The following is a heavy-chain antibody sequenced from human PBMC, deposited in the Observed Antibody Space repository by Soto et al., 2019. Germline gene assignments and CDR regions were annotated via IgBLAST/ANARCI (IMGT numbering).Heavy chain of an antibody. V-gene: IGHV5-51*01. D-gene: IGHD6-6*01. CDR3: ARLWTYSSSPNWFDP. CDR1: GYSFTIYW. Sequence: PGESMKISCTGSGYSFTIYWIGWVRQMPGKGLEWMGIIYPGDSDTRYSPSFQGQVTISADKSISTAYLQWSSLKASDTAMYYCARLWTYSSSPNWFDPWGQGTLVTVSS. J-gene: IGHJ5*02. CDR2: IYPGDSDT.